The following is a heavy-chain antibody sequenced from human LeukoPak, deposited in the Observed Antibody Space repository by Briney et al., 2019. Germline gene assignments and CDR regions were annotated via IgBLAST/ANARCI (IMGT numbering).Heavy chain of an antibody. J-gene: IGHJ4*02. Sequence: GGSLRLSCAASGFTFRNAWMNWVRQAPGKGLEWVARVRSKAVGETTYYAAPVKGRFSISRDDSRDMVYLQMNSLETEDTAVYYCATCNGDCYFNFWGQGTLVTVSP. CDR3: ATCNGDCYFNF. D-gene: IGHD2-21*02. CDR2: VRSKAVGETT. CDR1: GFTFRNAW. V-gene: IGHV3-15*01.